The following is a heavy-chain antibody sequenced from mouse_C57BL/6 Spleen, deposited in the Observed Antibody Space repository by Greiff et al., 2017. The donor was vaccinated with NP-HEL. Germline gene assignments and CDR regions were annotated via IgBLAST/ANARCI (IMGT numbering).Heavy chain of an antibody. CDR2: IDPSDSYT. CDR1: GYTFTSYW. D-gene: IGHD2-2*01. V-gene: IGHV1-69*01. Sequence: QVQLQQPGAELVMPGASVKLSCKASGYTFTSYWMHWVKQRPGQGLEWIGEIDPSDSYTNYNQKFKGKSTLTVDKSSSTAYMQLSSLTSEDSAVYYCARISTMVTTGDFDYWGQGTTLTVSS. J-gene: IGHJ2*01. CDR3: ARISTMVTTGDFDY.